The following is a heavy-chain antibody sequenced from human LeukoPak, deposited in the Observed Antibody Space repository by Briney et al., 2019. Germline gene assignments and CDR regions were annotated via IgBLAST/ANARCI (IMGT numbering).Heavy chain of an antibody. CDR2: IYYSGST. Sequence: SETLSLTCTVSGGSISSYYWSWIRQPPGKGLEWIGSIYYSGSTYYNPSLKSRVTISVDTSRDQFSLKLSSVTAADTAVYYCASGRYYYGSGSYRSTHTRFDPWGQGTLVTVSS. D-gene: IGHD3-10*01. V-gene: IGHV4-59*05. CDR1: GGSISSYY. J-gene: IGHJ5*02. CDR3: ASGRYYYGSGSYRSTHTRFDP.